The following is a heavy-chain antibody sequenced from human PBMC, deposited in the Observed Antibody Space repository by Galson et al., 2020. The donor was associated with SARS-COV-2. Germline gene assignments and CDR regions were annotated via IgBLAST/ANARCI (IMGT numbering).Heavy chain of an antibody. CDR2: IKQDGSEK. V-gene: IGHV3-7*03. J-gene: IGHJ4*02. CDR1: GFTFSSYW. D-gene: IGHD2-15*01. Sequence: GESLKISCAASGFTFSSYWMSWVRQAPGKGLEWVANIKQDGSEKYYVDSVKGRFTISRDNAKNSLYLQMNNLRAEDTAVYYCARGVCSGGSCYSGVVDYWGQGTLVTVSS. CDR3: ARGVCSGGSCYSGVVDY.